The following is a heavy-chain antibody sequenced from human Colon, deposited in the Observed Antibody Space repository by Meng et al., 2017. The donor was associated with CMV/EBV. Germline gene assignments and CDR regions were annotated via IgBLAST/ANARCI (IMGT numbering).Heavy chain of an antibody. CDR3: AGHSANYDQYLDGMDV. CDR2: IKEDGSEK. CDR1: GFTFNTYW. Sequence: GGSLRLSCGVSGFTFNTYWMSWVRQAPGKGLEWVANIKEDGSEKHYVDSVKGRFTISRDNVKNLLYLQMDSLRVEDTAVYYCAGHSANYDQYLDGMDVWGQGTTVTVSS. D-gene: IGHD3-16*01. V-gene: IGHV3-7*01. J-gene: IGHJ6*02.